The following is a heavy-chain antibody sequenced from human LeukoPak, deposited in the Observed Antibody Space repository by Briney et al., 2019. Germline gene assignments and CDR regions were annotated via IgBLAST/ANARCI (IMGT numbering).Heavy chain of an antibody. CDR1: GGSISSNSYY. CDR3: ARSYSSSWYESWFDP. J-gene: IGHJ5*02. V-gene: IGHV4-39*07. Sequence: SGTLSLTCTVSGGSISSNSYYWGWIRQPPGKGLEWIGSIYYTGSTYYNPSLKSRVTISVDTSKNQFSLKLSSVTAADTAVYYCARSYSSSWYESWFDPWGQGTLVTVSS. D-gene: IGHD6-13*01. CDR2: IYYTGST.